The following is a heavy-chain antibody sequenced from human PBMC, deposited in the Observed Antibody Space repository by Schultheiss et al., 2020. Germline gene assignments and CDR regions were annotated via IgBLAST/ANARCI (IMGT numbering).Heavy chain of an antibody. CDR1: GFTFSNFG. J-gene: IGHJ4*02. Sequence: GGSLRLSCAASGFTFSNFGMHWVRRAPGKGLEWVAIISHDGSNKYYGDSVKGRLTISRDNAKNTANLQMNSLRPEDTAVYYCANLMEFWGQGALVTVSS. D-gene: IGHD3-10*01. CDR2: ISHDGSNK. CDR3: ANLMEF. V-gene: IGHV3-30*18.